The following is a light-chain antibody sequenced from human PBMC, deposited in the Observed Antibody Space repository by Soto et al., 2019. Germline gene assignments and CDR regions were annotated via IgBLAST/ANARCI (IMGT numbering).Light chain of an antibody. CDR1: SSDVGGYNY. Sequence: QSVLTQPASVSGPPGQSITISCTGTSSDVGGYNYVSWYQQHPGKAPKLMVYEVSNRPSGVSNRFSGSKSGNTASLTISGLQAEDEADYYCSSYTSSSIPYVFGTGTKVTVL. CDR3: SSYTSSSIPYV. CDR2: EVS. V-gene: IGLV2-14*01. J-gene: IGLJ1*01.